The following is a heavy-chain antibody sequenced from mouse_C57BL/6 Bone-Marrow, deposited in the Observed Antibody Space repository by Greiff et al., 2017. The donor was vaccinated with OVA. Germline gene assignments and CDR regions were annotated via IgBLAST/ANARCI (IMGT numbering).Heavy chain of an antibody. D-gene: IGHD1-1*01. Sequence: VQLKQSGPELVKPGASVKISCKASGYSFTDYNMNWVKQSNGKSLEWIGVINPNYGTTSYNQKFKGKATLTVDQSSSTAYMQLNSLTSEDSAVYYCAITTVVVRYAMDYWGQGTSVTVSS. J-gene: IGHJ4*01. CDR3: AITTVVVRYAMDY. V-gene: IGHV1-39*01. CDR1: GYSFTDYN. CDR2: INPNYGTT.